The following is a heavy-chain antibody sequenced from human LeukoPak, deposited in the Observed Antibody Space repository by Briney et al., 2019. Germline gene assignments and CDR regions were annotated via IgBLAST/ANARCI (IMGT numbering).Heavy chain of an antibody. J-gene: IGHJ4*02. CDR3: ARGVEMATITGGGFDY. CDR1: GGTFSSYA. V-gene: IGHV1-69*05. CDR2: IIPIFGTA. Sequence: SVKVSCKASGGTFSSYAISWVRQAPGQGLESMGGIIPIFGTANYAQKFQGRVTITTDESTSTAYMELSSLRSEDTAVYYRARGVEMATITGGGFDYWGQGTLVTVSS. D-gene: IGHD5-24*01.